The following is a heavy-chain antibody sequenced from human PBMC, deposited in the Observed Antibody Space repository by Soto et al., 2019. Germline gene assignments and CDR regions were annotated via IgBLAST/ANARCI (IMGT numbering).Heavy chain of an antibody. D-gene: IGHD6-19*01. CDR1: GFTFSSYS. Sequence: GGSLRLSCAASGFTFSSYSMNWVRQAPGKGLEWVSSISSSSSYIYYAVSVKGRFTITRDNAKNSLYLQMNSLRAGDTAVDYCASDRYSRGWYDYWGQGTLVTVSS. V-gene: IGHV3-21*01. CDR2: ISSSSSYI. CDR3: ASDRYSRGWYDY. J-gene: IGHJ4*02.